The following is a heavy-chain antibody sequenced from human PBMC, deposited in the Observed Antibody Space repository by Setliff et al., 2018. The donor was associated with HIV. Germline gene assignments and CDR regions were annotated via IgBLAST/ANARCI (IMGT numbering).Heavy chain of an antibody. D-gene: IGHD2-2*01. J-gene: IGHJ4*02. CDR1: GFTFSSYG. V-gene: IGHV3-33*06. Sequence: GESLKLSCAASGFTFSSYGMHWDRQAPGKGLEWVAVIWYDGSNKYYADSVKGRFTISRDNSKNTLYLQMNSLRAEDTAVYYCAKPTRGAPYYFDYWGKGTLVTVSS. CDR2: IWYDGSNK. CDR3: AKPTRGAPYYFDY.